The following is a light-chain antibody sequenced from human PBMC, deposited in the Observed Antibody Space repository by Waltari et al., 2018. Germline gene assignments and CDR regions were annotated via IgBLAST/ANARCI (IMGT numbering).Light chain of an antibody. CDR1: QSVTRA. V-gene: IGKV3-20*01. J-gene: IGKJ1*01. CDR3: QHYLRLPVT. CDR2: GAS. Sequence: IVLTQSPGTLSLSQGESATLSCRTSQSVTRALAWYQQKPGQAPRLLIYGASNRPTGIPDRFSGSGSGTDFSLTISSLEPEDFAVYYCQHYLRLPVTFGQGTKVEVK.